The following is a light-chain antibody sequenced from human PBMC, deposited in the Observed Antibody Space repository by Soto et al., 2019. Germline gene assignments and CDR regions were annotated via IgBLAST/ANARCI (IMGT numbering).Light chain of an antibody. CDR3: CSYAGSSAHV. CDR1: SSDVGSYNL. Sequence: VLTQPASVSGSPGQSITISCTGTSSDVGSYNLVSWYQQHPGKAPKLMIYEVSKRPSGVSNRFSGSKSGNTASLTISGLQAEDEADYYCCSYAGSSAHVFGTGTKVTVL. V-gene: IGLV2-23*02. CDR2: EVS. J-gene: IGLJ1*01.